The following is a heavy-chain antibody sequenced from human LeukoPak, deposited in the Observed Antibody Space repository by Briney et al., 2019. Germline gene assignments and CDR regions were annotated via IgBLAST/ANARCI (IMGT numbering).Heavy chain of an antibody. D-gene: IGHD2-21*02. CDR3: AKDTFAYCGGDCYLPGDY. CDR1: GFTFSSYA. V-gene: IGHV3-23*01. CDR2: ISGSGGST. J-gene: IGHJ4*02. Sequence: GGFLRLSCAASGFTFSSYAMSWVRQAPGKGLGWVSAISGSGGSTYYADSVKGRFTISRDNSKNTLYLQMNSLRAEDTAVYYCAKDTFAYCGGDCYLPGDYWGQGTLVTVSS.